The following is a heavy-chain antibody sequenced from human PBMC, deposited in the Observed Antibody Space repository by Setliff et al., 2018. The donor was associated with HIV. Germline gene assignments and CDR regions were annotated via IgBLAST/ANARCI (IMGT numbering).Heavy chain of an antibody. CDR2: IDWDDDE. Sequence: SGPTLVNPTQTLTLTCTFSGFSLTTTGMCVTWIRQPPGKALEWLARIDWDDDEYYSTSLKTRLTISKDTSKNQVALTMTNMDPVDTAAYYCARIKGSWYVDYWGQGTLVTVSS. D-gene: IGHD6-13*01. J-gene: IGHJ4*02. CDR1: GFSLTTTGMC. CDR3: ARIKGSWYVDY. V-gene: IGHV2-70*11.